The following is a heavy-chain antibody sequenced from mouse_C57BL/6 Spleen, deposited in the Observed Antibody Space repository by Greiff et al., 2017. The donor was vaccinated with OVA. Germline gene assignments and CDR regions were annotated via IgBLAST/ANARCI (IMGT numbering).Heavy chain of an antibody. CDR3: ARDDYPYAMDY. Sequence: VQLQQSGPELVKPGDSVKISCKASGYLFTGYFMNWVMQSHGKSLEWIGRINPYNGDTFYNQKFKGKATLTVDKSSSTAHMELRSLTSEDSAVYYCARDDYPYAMDYWGQGTSVTVSS. CDR2: INPYNGDT. D-gene: IGHD2-4*01. CDR1: GYLFTGYF. V-gene: IGHV1-20*01. J-gene: IGHJ4*01.